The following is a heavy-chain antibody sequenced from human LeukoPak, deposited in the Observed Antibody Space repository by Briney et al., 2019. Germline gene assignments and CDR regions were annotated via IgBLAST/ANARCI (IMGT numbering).Heavy chain of an antibody. Sequence: GRSLRLSCAASGFTFDDYAMHWVRQAPGKGLEWVSGISWNSGSIGYADSVKGRFTISRDNAKNSLYLQMNSLRAEDMALYYCAKDLYSSSWYYFDYWGQRTLVTVSS. CDR2: ISWNSGSI. J-gene: IGHJ4*02. D-gene: IGHD6-13*01. V-gene: IGHV3-9*03. CDR1: GFTFDDYA. CDR3: AKDLYSSSWYYFDY.